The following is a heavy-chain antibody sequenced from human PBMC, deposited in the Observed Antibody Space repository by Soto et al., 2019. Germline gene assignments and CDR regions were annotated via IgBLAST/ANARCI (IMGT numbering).Heavy chain of an antibody. CDR2: IYAGDSGT. CDR1: GYTFTTIW. Sequence: PGESLKISCKTSGYTFTTIWIAWVRQMPGKGLEWMGSIYAGDSGTRYSPSFQGQVTISADKSISIAYLQWNNLKTSDTATYYCARVSYYYGMDVWGQGTTVTVSS. V-gene: IGHV5-51*01. CDR3: ARVSYYYGMDV. J-gene: IGHJ6*02.